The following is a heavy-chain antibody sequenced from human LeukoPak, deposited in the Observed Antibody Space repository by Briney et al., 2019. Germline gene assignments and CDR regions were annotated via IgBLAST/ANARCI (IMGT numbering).Heavy chain of an antibody. J-gene: IGHJ6*03. D-gene: IGHD5-12*01. CDR3: AKDRYGDYEAPFHYYMDA. Sequence: ASVKVSCKASGYTFSGFNIDWVRQAPGQGLEWMGWINPNSGVTNYAQKLQGRVTITRDTSIDTAYMQLSRLRSDDTAAYYCAKDRYGDYEAPFHYYMDAWGRGTTVTVSS. CDR1: GYTFSGFN. CDR2: INPNSGVT. V-gene: IGHV1-2*02.